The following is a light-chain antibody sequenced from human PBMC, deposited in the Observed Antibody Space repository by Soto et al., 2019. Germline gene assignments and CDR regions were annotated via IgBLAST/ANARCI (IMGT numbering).Light chain of an antibody. J-gene: IGLJ1*01. V-gene: IGLV2-14*01. CDR1: SSDVGGYNF. CDR3: SSYTSSTPLGYV. CDR2: EVS. Sequence: QSALTQPASVSGSPGQSITISCTGTSSDVGGYNFVSWYQQHSGKAPKLMIYEVSNRPSGVSNRFSGSKSGNTASLTISGLQAEDEADYYCSSYTSSTPLGYVFGTGTKLTVL.